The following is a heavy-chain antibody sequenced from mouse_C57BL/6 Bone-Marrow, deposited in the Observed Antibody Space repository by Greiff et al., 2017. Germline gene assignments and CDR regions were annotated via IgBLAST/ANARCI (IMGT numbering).Heavy chain of an antibody. D-gene: IGHD2-5*01. CDR1: SYTFTSYW. V-gene: IGHV1-52*01. J-gene: IGHJ4*01. Sequence: QVQLQQPGAELVRPGSSVKLSCKASSYTFTSYWMHWVKQRPIQGLEWIGNIDPSDSETHYNQKFKDKATLTVDKSSSTAYMQLSSLTSEDSAVYYCATSDYSKGYAMDYWGQGTSVTVSS. CDR3: ATSDYSKGYAMDY. CDR2: IDPSDSET.